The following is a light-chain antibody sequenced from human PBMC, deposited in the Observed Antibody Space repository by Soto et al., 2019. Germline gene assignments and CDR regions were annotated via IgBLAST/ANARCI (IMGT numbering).Light chain of an antibody. CDR3: SSYTSSSTRV. Sequence: HSVLTRAAYVYGSPGPSIPISCNGNSSDVGVYNYASWYQQHPGKAPKLMIYDVSNRPSGVSNRFSGSKSGNTASLTISGLQAEDEADYYCSSYTSSSTRVFGTGTKVPVL. V-gene: IGLV2-14*01. CDR2: DVS. J-gene: IGLJ1*01. CDR1: SSDVGVYNY.